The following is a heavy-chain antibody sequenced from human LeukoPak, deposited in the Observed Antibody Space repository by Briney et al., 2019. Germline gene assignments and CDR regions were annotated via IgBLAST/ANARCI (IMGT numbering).Heavy chain of an antibody. CDR1: GFTFSSYS. CDR3: ARDRSDTIFGVVIHYFDY. CDR2: ISSSSSYI. Sequence: GGSLRLSCAASGFTFSSYSMNWVRQAPGKGLEWVSSISSSSSYIYYADSVKGRFTISRDNAKNSLYLQMNSLRAEDTAVYYCARDRSDTIFGVVIHYFDYWGQGTLVTVSS. J-gene: IGHJ4*02. V-gene: IGHV3-21*01. D-gene: IGHD3-3*01.